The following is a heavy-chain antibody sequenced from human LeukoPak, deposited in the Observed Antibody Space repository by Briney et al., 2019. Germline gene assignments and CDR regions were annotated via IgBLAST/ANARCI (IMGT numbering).Heavy chain of an antibody. D-gene: IGHD1-26*01. V-gene: IGHV5-51*01. J-gene: IGHJ4*02. CDR3: ARRLSSVSGSLD. CDR1: GYTFTNYW. Sequence: GESLKISCTTSGYTFTNYWIAWVRQMPGGGLEWMGIIYPGNSDTRYSPSFQGQVTISADKSISTAYLQWSSLKASDTAMYYCARRLSSVSGSLDWGQGTLVTVSS. CDR2: IYPGNSDT.